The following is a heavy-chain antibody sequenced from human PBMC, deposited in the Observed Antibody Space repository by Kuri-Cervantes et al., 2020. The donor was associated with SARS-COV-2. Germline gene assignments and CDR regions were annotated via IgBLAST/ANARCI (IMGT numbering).Heavy chain of an antibody. CDR2: ISYDGGYE. CDR1: GFSFSNYA. D-gene: IGHD3-22*01. V-gene: IGHV3-30*03. CDR3: ARDPYVGSGYYLLDF. Sequence: GEYLKISCAASGFSFSNYAMHWVRQAPGKGLEWVAIISYDGGYENYADSVQGRFTISRDNDKHTLYLQVNSVKTEDTAVYYCARDPYVGSGYYLLDFWGQGTLVTVSS. J-gene: IGHJ4*02.